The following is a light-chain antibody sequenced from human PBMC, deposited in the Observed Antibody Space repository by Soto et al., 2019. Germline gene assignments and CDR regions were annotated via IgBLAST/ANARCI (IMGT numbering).Light chain of an antibody. CDR1: QSISSY. CDR2: AAS. J-gene: IGKJ2*01. CDR3: QQSYSTPYT. Sequence: DIQMTQSPSSLSASVGDRVTITCRASQSISSYLHWYQQKPGKAPKVLISAASSLQSGVPSRFSGSGSGTDFALTISSLQPEDVATYFCQQSYSTPYTFGQGTMLEIK. V-gene: IGKV1-39*01.